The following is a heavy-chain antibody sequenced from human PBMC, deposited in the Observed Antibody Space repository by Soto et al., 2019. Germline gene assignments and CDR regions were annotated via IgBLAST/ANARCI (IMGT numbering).Heavy chain of an antibody. D-gene: IGHD2-21*02. V-gene: IGHV3-30*18. Sequence: GGSLRLSCAASGFTFSSYGMHLVRQAPGKGLEWVAVISYDGSNKYYADSVKGRFTISRDNSKNTLYLQMNSLRAEDTAVYYCAKHSPCGGDCYFFDYWGQGT. CDR2: ISYDGSNK. CDR3: AKHSPCGGDCYFFDY. CDR1: GFTFSSYG. J-gene: IGHJ4*02.